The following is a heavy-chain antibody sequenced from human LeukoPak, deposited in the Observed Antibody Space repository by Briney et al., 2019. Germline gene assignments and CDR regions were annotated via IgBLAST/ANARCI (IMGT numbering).Heavy chain of an antibody. Sequence: PGGSLRLSCAASGFTFSSYSMNWVRQAPGKGLEWVSSISSSSSYIYYADSVKGRFTISRDNAKNSLYLQMNSLRAEDTAVYYCARDSGNYLDAFDIWGQGTMATVSS. D-gene: IGHD1-7*01. CDR1: GFTFSSYS. J-gene: IGHJ3*02. V-gene: IGHV3-21*01. CDR2: ISSSSSYI. CDR3: ARDSGNYLDAFDI.